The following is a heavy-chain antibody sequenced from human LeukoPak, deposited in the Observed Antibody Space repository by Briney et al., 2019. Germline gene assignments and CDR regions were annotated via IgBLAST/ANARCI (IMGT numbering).Heavy chain of an antibody. CDR2: IYPGDSDT. V-gene: IGHV5-51*01. Sequence: GESLKISCKGSGYSFTSYWIGWVRQMPGKGLEWMGIIYPGDSDTRYSPPLQGQVTISADKSISTAYLQWSSLKASDTAMYYCARHYYGSGSYLGFDPWGQGTLVTVSS. CDR1: GYSFTSYW. J-gene: IGHJ5*02. CDR3: ARHYYGSGSYLGFDP. D-gene: IGHD3-10*01.